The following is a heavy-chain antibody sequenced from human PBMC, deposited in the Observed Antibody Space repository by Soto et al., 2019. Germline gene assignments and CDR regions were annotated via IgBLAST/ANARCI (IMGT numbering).Heavy chain of an antibody. J-gene: IGHJ4*02. CDR1: GYTLTELS. D-gene: IGHD1-26*01. V-gene: IGHV1-24*01. Sequence: QVQLVQSGAEVKKPGASVKVSCKVSGYTLTELSMHWVRQAPGKGLEWMGGFDPEDGETIYAQKFQGRVTMPEDTSTDTAYMELSSLRSEDTAVYYCATGVRELLPDYWGQGTLVTVSS. CDR3: ATGVRELLPDY. CDR2: FDPEDGET.